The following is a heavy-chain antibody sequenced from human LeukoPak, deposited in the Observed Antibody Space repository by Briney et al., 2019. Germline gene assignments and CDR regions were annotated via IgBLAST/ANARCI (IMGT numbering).Heavy chain of an antibody. J-gene: IGHJ3*02. CDR2: IYTSGST. Sequence: PSQTLSLTCTVSGGSISSGSYCWSWIRQPAGKGLEWIGRIYTSGSTNYNPSLKRRVTISVDASKNQFSLKLSSVTAADTAVYYCARGRETQDAFDIWGQGTMVTVSS. D-gene: IGHD1-26*01. CDR1: GGSISSGSYC. CDR3: ARGRETQDAFDI. V-gene: IGHV4-61*02.